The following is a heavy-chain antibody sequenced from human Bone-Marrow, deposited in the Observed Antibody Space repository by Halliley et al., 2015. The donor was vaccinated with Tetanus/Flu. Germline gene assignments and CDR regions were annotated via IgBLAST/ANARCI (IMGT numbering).Heavy chain of an antibody. J-gene: IGHJ5*02. D-gene: IGHD1-26*01. CDR1: GDSISRYY. CDR3: ARDRTVVGGYNNWFDP. CDR2: SYNGGSP. Sequence: LRLSCSVSGDSISRYYWSWIWQSPGKGLEWIGYSYNGGSPNYNPSLKSRVTISGDRSKNQVSLKLTSVTAADTAVYYCARDRTVVGGYNNWFDPWGQGMLVTVSS. V-gene: IGHV4-59*01.